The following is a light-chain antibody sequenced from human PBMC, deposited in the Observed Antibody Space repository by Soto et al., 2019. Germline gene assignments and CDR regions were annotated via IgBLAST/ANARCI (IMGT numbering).Light chain of an antibody. CDR1: QSVSIW. CDR3: QQYNSYTWT. Sequence: DIQMTQSPSTLSASVGDRVTITCRASQSVSIWLAWYQQKPGKAPKLLIYKASSLESGVPSRFSGSRSGTKFTLTISILQPDDFATYYCQQYNSYTWTFGQGTKVEIK. V-gene: IGKV1-5*03. CDR2: KAS. J-gene: IGKJ1*01.